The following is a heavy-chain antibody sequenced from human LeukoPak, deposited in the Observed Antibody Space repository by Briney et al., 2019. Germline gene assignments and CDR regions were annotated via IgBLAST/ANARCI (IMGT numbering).Heavy chain of an antibody. CDR3: ASGDCTTTSCYDDGFDI. V-gene: IGHV4-61*02. Sequence: SQTLSLTCTVSGGSISSGSYYWSWIRQPSGKGLEWIGRIYTSGSTNYNPSLKSRVTISVDTSKNQFSLKLSSVTAADTAVYYCASGDCTTTSCYDDGFDIWGQGTMVTVSS. D-gene: IGHD2-2*01. J-gene: IGHJ3*02. CDR1: GGSISSGSYY. CDR2: IYTSGST.